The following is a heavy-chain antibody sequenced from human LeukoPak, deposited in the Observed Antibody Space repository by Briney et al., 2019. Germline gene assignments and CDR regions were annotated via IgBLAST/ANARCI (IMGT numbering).Heavy chain of an antibody. V-gene: IGHV1-46*01. D-gene: IGHD2-15*01. J-gene: IGHJ4*02. CDR1: GYTFTSYY. Sequence: GASVKVSCKASGYTFTSYYMHWVRQAPGQGLEWMGIINPSGGSTSYAQKFQGRVTTTRNTSISTAYMELSSLRSEDTAVYYCARAGGYCGRISCPYYFDYWGQGSLVAVSS. CDR2: INPSGGST. CDR3: ARAGGYCGRISCPYYFDY.